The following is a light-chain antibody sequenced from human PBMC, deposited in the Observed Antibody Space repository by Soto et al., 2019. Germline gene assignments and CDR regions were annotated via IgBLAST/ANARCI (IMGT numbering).Light chain of an antibody. V-gene: IGLV2-14*03. CDR3: SSYTSTYSLV. Sequence: QSVLTQPASVSGSPGQSVTISCTGTIDDIGAYDYVSWYQQRPGIAPQLIIYDVNNRPSGTFHRFSGSNFVPPAYLTFSGLQSDDEATYHCSSYTSTYSLVFGTGTKVTVL. J-gene: IGLJ1*01. CDR2: DVN. CDR1: IDDIGAYDY.